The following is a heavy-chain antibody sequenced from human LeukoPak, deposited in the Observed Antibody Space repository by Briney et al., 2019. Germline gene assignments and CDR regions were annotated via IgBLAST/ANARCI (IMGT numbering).Heavy chain of an antibody. D-gene: IGHD7-27*01. J-gene: IGHJ4*02. CDR3: VRESFSRGDFN. CDR1: GFIFSTHW. Sequence: GGSLRLSCAASGFIFSTHWMTWVRQAPGKGLEWVATIKYDGDEKFYVDSVTGRFTISRDNAKNSLYLQMNSLTAEDTAVYYCVRESFSRGDFNWGQGTLVSVSS. CDR2: IKYDGDEK. V-gene: IGHV3-7*01.